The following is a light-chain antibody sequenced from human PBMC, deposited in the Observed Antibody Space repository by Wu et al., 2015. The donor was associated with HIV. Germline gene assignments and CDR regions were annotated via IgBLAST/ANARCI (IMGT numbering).Light chain of an antibody. CDR2: GAS. J-gene: IGKJ4*01. V-gene: IGKV3D-15*01. Sequence: EIVLTQSPGTLSLSPGTRVTLSCRASQSITSDFLAWYQQKPGQSPRLLIYGASTRATGIPDRFSGSGSGTEFTLTISSLLPEDSAVYYCQQYNYWPPLTFGGGTKVEIE. CDR3: QQYNYWPPLT. CDR1: QSITSD.